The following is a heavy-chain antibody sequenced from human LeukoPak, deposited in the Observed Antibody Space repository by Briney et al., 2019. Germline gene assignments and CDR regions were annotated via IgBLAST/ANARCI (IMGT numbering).Heavy chain of an antibody. V-gene: IGHV3-74*03. D-gene: IGHD4-17*01. CDR3: ARGIYGDPVAFDY. CDR1: GFTFSSFY. Sequence: GGSLRLSCTASGFTFSSFYMHWVRQVPGKGLVWVSRIYNDGTNTKYAGFVEGRFTISRDNAKNTLYLQMNSLRVEDTGVYYCARGIYGDPVAFDYWGQGILVTVSP. CDR2: IYNDGTNT. J-gene: IGHJ4*02.